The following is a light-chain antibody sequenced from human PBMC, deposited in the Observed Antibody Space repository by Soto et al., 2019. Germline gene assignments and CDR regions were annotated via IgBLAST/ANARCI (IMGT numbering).Light chain of an antibody. CDR3: RAYSVTNTLGV. CDR2: EVA. J-gene: IGLJ3*02. V-gene: IGLV2-14*01. CDR1: DSDIGDNNY. Sequence: QSALTQPASVSGSPGQSITISCTGTDSDIGDNNYVSCYQQYPGRAPKLKIYEVANPPSGVSDRFSGSKSGNTASLTILGLQAEDEADYYCRAYSVTNTLGVFGGGTKLTVL.